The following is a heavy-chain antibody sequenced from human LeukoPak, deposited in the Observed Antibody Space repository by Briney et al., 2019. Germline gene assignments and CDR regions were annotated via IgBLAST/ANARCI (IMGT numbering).Heavy chain of an antibody. J-gene: IGHJ5*02. CDR1: GYSFTSYW. D-gene: IGHD2-21*02. CDR3: ARLGSTYCGGDCYSRSWFDP. CDR2: IYPGDSDT. Sequence: GESLKISCKGSGYSFTSYWIGWVRQMPGKGLEGMGIIYPGDSDTRYSPSFQGQVTISADKSISTAYLQWSSLKASDTAMYYCARLGSTYCGGDCYSRSWFDPWGQGTLVTVSS. V-gene: IGHV5-51*01.